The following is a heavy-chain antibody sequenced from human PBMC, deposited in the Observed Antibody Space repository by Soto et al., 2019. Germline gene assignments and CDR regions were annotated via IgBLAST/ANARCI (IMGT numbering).Heavy chain of an antibody. J-gene: IGHJ5*02. CDR3: AKERSEVVPGAMDT. Sequence: SETLSLTCTVSGDSFSNYYCNWVRKSAGKGLEWIGRIYPTGSTTYNPSLKSRLTMSVDTSKNQFSLRLTSMTAADTAVYYCAKERSEVVPGAMDTWGQGTLVTVSS. CDR2: IYPTGST. D-gene: IGHD2-2*01. CDR1: GDSFSNYY. V-gene: IGHV4-4*07.